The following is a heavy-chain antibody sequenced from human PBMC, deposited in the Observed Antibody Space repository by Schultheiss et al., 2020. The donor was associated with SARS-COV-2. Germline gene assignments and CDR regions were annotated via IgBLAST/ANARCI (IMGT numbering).Heavy chain of an antibody. D-gene: IGHD3-10*01. CDR1: GFTFSNNA. Sequence: GGSLRLSCAASGFTFSNNAMTWVRQAPGKGLEWVSTILSSGTTHYADSVKGRLTISRDNSRNTLSLQMNSLRADDTAVYYCAGGRGYGSGSYFYYFDYWGQGMLVTVSS. V-gene: IGHV3-23*01. J-gene: IGHJ4*02. CDR3: AGGRGYGSGSYFYYFDY. CDR2: ILSSGTT.